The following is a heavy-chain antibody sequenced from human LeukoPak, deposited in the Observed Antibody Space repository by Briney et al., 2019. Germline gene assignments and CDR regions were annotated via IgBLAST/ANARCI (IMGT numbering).Heavy chain of an antibody. V-gene: IGHV4-59*08. CDR1: GGSISSYY. CDR2: IYYSGST. Sequence: SEPLSLTCTVSGGSISSYYWSWIRQPPGKGLEWIGYIYYSGSTNYNPSLKSRVTISVDTSKNQFSLKLSSVTAADTAVYYCARGIVSSGYYFYYAMDVWGQGTTVTVSS. D-gene: IGHD5/OR15-5a*01. J-gene: IGHJ6*02. CDR3: ARGIVSSGYYFYYAMDV.